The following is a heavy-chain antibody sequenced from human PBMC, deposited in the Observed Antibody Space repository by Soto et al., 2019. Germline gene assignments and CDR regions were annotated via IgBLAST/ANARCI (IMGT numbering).Heavy chain of an antibody. CDR3: AKDVSGYERGIYFFFGLDV. D-gene: IGHD5-12*01. CDR2: ISWDGSTT. CDR1: GFTFDDHT. V-gene: IGHV3-43*01. J-gene: IGHJ6*02. Sequence: EVQLVESGGGVVQPGGSLRLSCAASGFTFDDHTMHWVRQAPGKGLEWVSLISWDGSTTYYTDSVEGRFTISRDNSKNSLCLQMTSLRTEDTALYYCAKDVSGYERGIYFFFGLDVWGQGTTVIVSS.